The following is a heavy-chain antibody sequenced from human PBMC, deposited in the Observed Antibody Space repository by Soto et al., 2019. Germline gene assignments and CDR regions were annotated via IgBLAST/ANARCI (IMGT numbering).Heavy chain of an antibody. CDR3: AKGGTGGGGAFDI. J-gene: IGHJ3*02. CDR1: GFTFSSYA. D-gene: IGHD7-27*01. Sequence: EVQLLESGGGLVQPGGSLRLSCAASGFTFSSYAMSWVRQAPGKGLEWVSAISGSGGSTYYADSVKGRFTISRDNSKNTLYLQMNSLGAEDPAVYYCAKGGTGGGGAFDIWGQGTMVTVSS. CDR2: ISGSGGST. V-gene: IGHV3-23*01.